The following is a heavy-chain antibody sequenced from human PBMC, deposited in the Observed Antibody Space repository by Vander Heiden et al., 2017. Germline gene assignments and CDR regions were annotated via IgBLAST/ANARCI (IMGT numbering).Heavy chain of an antibody. Sequence: QVQLVQSGADVKKPGASVRVSCKASGYTFTNYAMHWVRQAPGQRLEWMGWINAGDGGTKYSQKFQGRITITTETSASTAYIELTSLISEDTAVYYCARDTGYTFGSLEYWGQGTLGTVTS. D-gene: IGHD5-18*01. CDR3: ARDTGYTFGSLEY. CDR2: INAGDGGT. CDR1: GYTFTNYA. V-gene: IGHV1-3*01. J-gene: IGHJ4*02.